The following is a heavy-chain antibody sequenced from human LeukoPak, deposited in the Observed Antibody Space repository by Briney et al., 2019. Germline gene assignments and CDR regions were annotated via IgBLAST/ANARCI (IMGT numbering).Heavy chain of an antibody. CDR2: INPNSGGT. CDR3: ARVRRRDGYNLNY. J-gene: IGHJ4*02. D-gene: IGHD5-12*01. V-gene: IGHV1-2*02. Sequence: AASVKVSCKASGYTFTGYYMHWVRQAPGQGLEWMGWINPNSGGTNYAQKFQGRVTMTRDTSISTAYMELSRLRSDDTAVYYCARVRRRDGYNLNYWGQGTLVTVSS. CDR1: GYTFTGYY.